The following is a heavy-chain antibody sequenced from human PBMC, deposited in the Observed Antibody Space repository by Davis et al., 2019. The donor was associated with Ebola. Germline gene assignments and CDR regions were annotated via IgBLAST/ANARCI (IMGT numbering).Heavy chain of an antibody. CDR3: ARAPLMVRGWANF. V-gene: IGHV1-46*01. CDR1: GYPFTGYY. CDR2: IDPESGRT. J-gene: IGHJ4*02. Sequence: ASVKVSCKASGYPFTGYYLHWVRQAPGQGLEWMGIIDPESGRTNNAQKFQGRVTMSRDTSTGTVHMELSSLTSDDTAVYYCARAPLMVRGWANFWGQGTLVTVSS. D-gene: IGHD3-10*01.